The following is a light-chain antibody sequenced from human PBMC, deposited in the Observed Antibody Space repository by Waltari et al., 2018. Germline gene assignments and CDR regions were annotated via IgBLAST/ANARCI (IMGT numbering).Light chain of an antibody. V-gene: IGKV1-27*01. J-gene: IGKJ4*01. CDR2: AAS. CDR3: QKYKTVPLT. CDR1: QDIANY. Sequence: DIQMTQSPSSLSASVGDTVPSSCRARQDIANYLAWYQVRPGKIPRLLIYAASRLQPGVPTRFSGSGSGTDFTLTIRTLQPEDVASYYCQKYKTVPLTFGGGTKVEIK.